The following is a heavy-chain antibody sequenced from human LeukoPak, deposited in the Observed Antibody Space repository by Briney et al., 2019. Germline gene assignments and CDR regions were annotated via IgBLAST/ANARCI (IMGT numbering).Heavy chain of an antibody. V-gene: IGHV4-4*09. CDR2: IYTSGST. J-gene: IGHJ5*02. CDR3: ARQRYGSSTSCFGGWFDP. D-gene: IGHD2-2*01. CDR1: GGSISSYY. Sequence: PSETLSLTCTVSGGSISSYYWSWIRQPPGKGLEWIGYIYTSGSTNYNPSLKSRVTISVDTSKNQFSLKLSSVTAADTAVYYCARQRYGSSTSCFGGWFDPWGQGTLVTVSS.